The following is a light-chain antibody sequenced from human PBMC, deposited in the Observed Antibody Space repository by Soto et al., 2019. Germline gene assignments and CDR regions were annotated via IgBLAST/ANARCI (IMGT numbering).Light chain of an antibody. V-gene: IGLV1-40*01. Sequence: QSVLTQPPSVSGAPGQRVTISCTGSSSNIGAGYDVHWYQQLPGTAPKLLIYDNSNRPSVVPDRFSGSKSGTSASLAITGLQAEDEADYYCQSFDSSLSAYVFGTGTKLTVL. CDR3: QSFDSSLSAYV. J-gene: IGLJ1*01. CDR1: SSNIGAGYD. CDR2: DNS.